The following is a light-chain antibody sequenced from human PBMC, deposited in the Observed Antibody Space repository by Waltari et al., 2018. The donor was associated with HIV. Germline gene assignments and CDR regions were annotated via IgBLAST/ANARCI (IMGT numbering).Light chain of an antibody. CDR3: DSRDTNDKHHV. CDR1: SLRRYS. Sequence: SSDLTQDPAVSVALGQTVRITCQGDSLRRYSANWYQQKPGQAPVVVMYGKDNRPSGIPDRFSGSSSGNTGSFTITGAQAEDEAVYYCDSRDTNDKHHVFGTGTKVTV. V-gene: IGLV3-19*01. J-gene: IGLJ1*01. CDR2: GKD.